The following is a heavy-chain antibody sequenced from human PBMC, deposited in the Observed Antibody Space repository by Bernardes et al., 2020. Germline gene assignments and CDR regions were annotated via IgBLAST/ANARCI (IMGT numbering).Heavy chain of an antibody. CDR2: IIPIFGTA. J-gene: IGHJ4*02. D-gene: IGHD5-18*01. V-gene: IGHV1-69*13. CDR1: GGTFSSYA. Sequence: SMKVSCKASGGTFSSYAISWVRQAPGQGLEWMGGIIPIFGTANYAQKFQGRVTITADESTSTAYMELSSLRSEDTAVYYCARVLRSYGTFDYWGQGTLVTVSS. CDR3: ARVLRSYGTFDY.